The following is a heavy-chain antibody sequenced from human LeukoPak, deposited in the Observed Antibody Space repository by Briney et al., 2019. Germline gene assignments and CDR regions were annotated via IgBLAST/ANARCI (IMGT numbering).Heavy chain of an antibody. J-gene: IGHJ4*02. CDR2: IYYSGST. CDR1: GGSISSSSYY. Sequence: SETLSLTCTVSGGSISSSSYYWGWIRQPPGTGLEWIGSIYYSGSTYYNPSLKSRVTISVDTSKNQFSLKLSSVTAADTAVYYCASERIVPAAMREEDYFDYWGQGTLVTVSS. V-gene: IGHV4-39*01. CDR3: ASERIVPAAMREEDYFDY. D-gene: IGHD2-2*01.